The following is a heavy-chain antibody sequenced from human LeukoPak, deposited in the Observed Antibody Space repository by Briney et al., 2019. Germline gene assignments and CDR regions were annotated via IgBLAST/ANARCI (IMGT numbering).Heavy chain of an antibody. Sequence: ASVKVSCKVSGYTLTELSMHWLRQAPGKGLERMGGFDPEDGETIYAQKFQGRVTMTEDTSTDTAYMELSSLRSEDTAVYYCATAAYGSGTFHLNYYYGMDVWGKGTTVTVSS. J-gene: IGHJ6*04. D-gene: IGHD3-10*01. CDR1: GYTLTELS. CDR2: FDPEDGET. V-gene: IGHV1-24*01. CDR3: ATAAYGSGTFHLNYYYGMDV.